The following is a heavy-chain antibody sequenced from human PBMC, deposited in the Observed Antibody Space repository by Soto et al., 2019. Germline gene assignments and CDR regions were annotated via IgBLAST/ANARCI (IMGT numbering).Heavy chain of an antibody. Sequence: PGGSLRLSCAASGFTFSSCAMHWVRQAPGQGLEWVALISYDGSNKYYADSVKGRFTISRDNSKNTLYLQMNSLRAEDTAVYYCARDKRDLRFLEWSYYFDYWGQGT. J-gene: IGHJ4*02. CDR1: GFTFSSCA. V-gene: IGHV3-30-3*01. CDR2: ISYDGSNK. CDR3: ARDKRDLRFLEWSYYFDY. D-gene: IGHD3-3*01.